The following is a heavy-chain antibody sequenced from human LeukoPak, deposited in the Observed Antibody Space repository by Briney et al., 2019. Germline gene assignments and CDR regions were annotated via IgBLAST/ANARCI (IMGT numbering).Heavy chain of an antibody. CDR1: GYTFTSYY. D-gene: IGHD1-26*01. Sequence: ASVEVSCKASGYTFTSYYMHWVRQAPGQGLEWMGIINPSGGSTSYAQKFQGRVTMTRDTSTSTVYMELSSLRSEDTAVYYCARAYRRVGATTPDGYWGQGTLVTVSS. CDR2: INPSGGST. CDR3: ARAYRRVGATTPDGY. V-gene: IGHV1-46*01. J-gene: IGHJ4*02.